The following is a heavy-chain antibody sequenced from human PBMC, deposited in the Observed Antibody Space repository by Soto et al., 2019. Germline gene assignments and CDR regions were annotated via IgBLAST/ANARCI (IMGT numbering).Heavy chain of an antibody. J-gene: IGHJ4*02. CDR3: ARGGVAGFDY. D-gene: IGHD6-19*01. CDR2: IIPILGIA. V-gene: IGHV1-69*02. Sequence: QVQLVQSGAEVKKPGSSVKVSCKASGGTFSSYSISWVRQAPGQGLEWMGRIIPILGIANYAQKFQGRVTITADKSTSTAYMELSSLRAEDTVVDHCARGGVAGFDYWGQGTLVTVSS. CDR1: GGTFSSYS.